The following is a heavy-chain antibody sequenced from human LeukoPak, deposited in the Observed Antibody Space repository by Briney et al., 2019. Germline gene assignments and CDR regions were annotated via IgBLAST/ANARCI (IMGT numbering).Heavy chain of an antibody. D-gene: IGHD3-9*01. V-gene: IGHV1-2*02. CDR1: GYTFTGYY. J-gene: IGHJ4*02. CDR3: ARGDILTALGYFDY. CDR2: INPNSGGT. Sequence: ASVKVSCKASGYTFTGYYMHWVRQAAGQGLEGMGWINPNSGGTNYAQKFQGRVTMPRDTSISTAYMELTRLRSDDTAVYYCARGDILTALGYFDYWGQGTLVTVSS.